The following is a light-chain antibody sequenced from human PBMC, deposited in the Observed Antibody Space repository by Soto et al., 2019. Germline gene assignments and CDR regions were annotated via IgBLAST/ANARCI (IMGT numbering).Light chain of an antibody. V-gene: IGKV1-12*01. CDR1: QGISNW. CDR2: AAS. CDR3: QQANSFPWT. Sequence: DLQMTQSPSSVSASVGDRVTITCRASQGISNWLAWYQQRPGKAPKLLIYAASSLQTGVPSRFSGSGSVTDFTLTISNLQPEDFATYYCQQANSFPWTFGQGTKVEIK. J-gene: IGKJ1*01.